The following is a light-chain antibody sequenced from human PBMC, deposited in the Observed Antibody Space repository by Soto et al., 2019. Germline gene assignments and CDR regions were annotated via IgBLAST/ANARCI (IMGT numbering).Light chain of an antibody. Sequence: TQSPATLSVSLGEEVSLSCRASQSVGPNLAWYQQRPGQAPRLLIHWGSTRANGVPDRFRGSGRGTDFTLTISKLQSEDLAVYYCQQYENWPPYSFGQGTRLEIK. CDR3: QQYENWPPYS. V-gene: IGKV3-15*01. CDR2: WGS. J-gene: IGKJ2*03. CDR1: QSVGPN.